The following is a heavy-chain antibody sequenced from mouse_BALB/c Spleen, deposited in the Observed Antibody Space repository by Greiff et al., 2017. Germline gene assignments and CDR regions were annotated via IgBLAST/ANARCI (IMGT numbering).Heavy chain of an antibody. Sequence: VQLKESGPSLVKPSQTLSLTCSVTGDSITSGYWNWIRKFPGNKLEYMGYISYSGSTYYNPSLKSRISITRDTSKNQYYLQLNSVTTEDTATYYCARYNGNPYWDFDVWGAGTTVTVSS. J-gene: IGHJ1*01. V-gene: IGHV3-8*02. D-gene: IGHD2-1*01. CDR3: ARYNGNPYWDFDV. CDR1: GDSITSGY. CDR2: ISYSGST.